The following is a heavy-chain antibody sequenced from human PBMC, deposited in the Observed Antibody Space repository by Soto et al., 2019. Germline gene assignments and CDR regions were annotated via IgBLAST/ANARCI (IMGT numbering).Heavy chain of an antibody. CDR3: ARDRSYDFWSGYYYFDY. CDR1: GYTFTSCG. V-gene: IGHV1-18*01. J-gene: IGHJ4*02. CDR2: ISAYNGNI. D-gene: IGHD3-3*01. Sequence: ASVKVSCKASGYTFTSCGISWVRQAPGQGLEWVGWISAYNGNINYAQKLQGRVTMTTDISTSTAYMELRSLRSDDTAVYYCARDRSYDFWSGYYYFDYWGQGTLVTVSS.